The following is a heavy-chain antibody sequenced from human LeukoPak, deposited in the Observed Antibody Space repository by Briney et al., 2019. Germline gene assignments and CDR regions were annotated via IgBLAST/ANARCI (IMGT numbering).Heavy chain of an antibody. CDR2: INPSGGST. CDR3: VREVGAKWLLLPIFDY. D-gene: IGHD3-22*01. V-gene: IGHV1-46*01. J-gene: IGHJ4*02. CDR1: GYTFTSYY. Sequence: GASVKVSCKASGYTFTSYYMHWVRQAPGQGLEWMGIINPSGGSTSYAQKFQGRVTMTRDMSTSTVYMELSSLRSEDTAVYYCVREVGAKWLLLPIFDYWGQGTLVTVSS.